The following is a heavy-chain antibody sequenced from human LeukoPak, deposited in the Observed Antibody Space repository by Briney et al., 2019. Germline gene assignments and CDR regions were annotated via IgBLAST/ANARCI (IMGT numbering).Heavy chain of an antibody. CDR2: LNGDGSTT. V-gene: IGHV3-74*01. CDR3: ARDLGFSSGWYIGY. J-gene: IGHJ4*02. D-gene: IGHD6-19*01. CDR1: GFTFSSYW. Sequence: GGSLRLSCAASGFTFSSYWMHWVRQVPGKGLVWVSRLNGDGSTTNYADSVKGRFIISRDNAKNTLYLQMNSLRAEETAVYYCARDLGFSSGWYIGYWGQGTLVTVSS.